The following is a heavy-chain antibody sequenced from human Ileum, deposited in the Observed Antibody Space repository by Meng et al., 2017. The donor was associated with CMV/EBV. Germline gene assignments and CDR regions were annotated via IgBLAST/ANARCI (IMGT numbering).Heavy chain of an antibody. Sequence: GESLKISCAASGFTFSSYGMNWARQVPGKGLEWVSYISSSGNTVYYPDSVRGRFTISRDNAKNSLDLQMDSLRAEDTGVYYCARERGGYCSSTTCSRAFDSWGQGTLVTVSS. CDR2: ISSSGNTV. V-gene: IGHV3-48*03. CDR1: GFTFSSYG. D-gene: IGHD2/OR15-2a*01. CDR3: ARERGGYCSSTTCSRAFDS. J-gene: IGHJ5*01.